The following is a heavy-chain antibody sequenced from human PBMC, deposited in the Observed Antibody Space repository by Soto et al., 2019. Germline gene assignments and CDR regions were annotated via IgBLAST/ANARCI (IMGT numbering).Heavy chain of an antibody. J-gene: IGHJ5*02. D-gene: IGHD3-10*01. CDR2: IYSGGST. CDR1: GFTVSSNY. CDR3: ARDPSMVRGPGGWFDP. V-gene: IGHV3-66*01. Sequence: GGSLRLSCAASGFTVSSNYMSWVRQAPGKGLEWVSVIYSGGSTYYADSVKGRFTISRDNSKNTLYLQMNSLRAEDTAVYYCARDPSMVRGPGGWFDPWGQGTLVTVSS.